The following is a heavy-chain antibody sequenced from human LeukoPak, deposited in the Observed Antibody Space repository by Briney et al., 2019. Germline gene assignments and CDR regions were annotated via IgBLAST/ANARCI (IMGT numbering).Heavy chain of an antibody. CDR3: ARRRVGTTFYYYYYMDV. CDR2: INHSGST. J-gene: IGHJ6*03. CDR1: GGSFSGYY. D-gene: IGHD1-26*01. V-gene: IGHV4-34*01. Sequence: PSETLSLTCAVYGGSFSGYYWSWLRQPPGKGLEWIGEINHSGSTKYNAFFKSRVTISVDMSKNQFSLKLSSVTAADTALYYCARRRVGTTFYYYYYMDVWGKGTTVTVSS.